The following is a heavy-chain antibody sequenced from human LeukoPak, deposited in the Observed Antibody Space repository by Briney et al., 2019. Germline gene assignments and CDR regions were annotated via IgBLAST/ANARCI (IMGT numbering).Heavy chain of an antibody. CDR1: GFTFSSYG. J-gene: IGHJ4*03. D-gene: IGHD5-12*01. V-gene: IGHV3-30*18. CDR2: ISYDGSKK. Sequence: PGGSLRLSCAASGFTFSSYGMHWVRQAPGKGLEWVAVISYDGSKKYYVDSVKGRFTISRDNSKNTLFLQMNSLRAEDTAVYYCAKEHDGGYDYWGQGTLGTVSS. CDR3: AKEHDGGYDY.